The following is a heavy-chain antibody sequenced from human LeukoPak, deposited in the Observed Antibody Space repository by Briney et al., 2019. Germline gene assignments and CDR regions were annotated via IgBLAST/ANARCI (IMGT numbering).Heavy chain of an antibody. CDR2: ISSSSSTI. D-gene: IGHD5-18*01. J-gene: IGHJ6*03. Sequence: GGSLRLSCAASGFTFSSYSMNWVRQAPGKGLEWVSYISSSSSTIYYADSVKGRFTISRDNSKNTLYLQMNSLRAEDTAVYYCAREESYGYSRRYYYMDVWGKGTTVTVSS. CDR3: AREESYGYSRRYYYMDV. CDR1: GFTFSSYS. V-gene: IGHV3-48*01.